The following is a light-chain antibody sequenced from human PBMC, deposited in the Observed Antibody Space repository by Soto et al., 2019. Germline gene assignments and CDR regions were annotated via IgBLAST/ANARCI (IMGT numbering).Light chain of an antibody. J-gene: IGKJ1*01. CDR1: QSVSSSA. V-gene: IGKV3-20*01. Sequence: EMVLTQSPGTLSSSPGERATLSCRASQSVSSSALAWYQQKPGQAPRRLIYGASSRATGIPDRFSGSGSGTVFNLTISRLEPEDFAVYYCQYYGTAPQTFGQGNKVEV. CDR3: QYYGTAPQT. CDR2: GAS.